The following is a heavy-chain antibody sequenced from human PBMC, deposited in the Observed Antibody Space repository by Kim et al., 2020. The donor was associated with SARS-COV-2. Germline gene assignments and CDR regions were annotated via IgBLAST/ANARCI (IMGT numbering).Heavy chain of an antibody. D-gene: IGHD3-3*01. V-gene: IGHV4-31*03. Sequence: SETLSLTCTVSGCSISSGGYYWSWIRQHPGKGLEWIGYIYYSGSTYYNPSLKSRVTISVDTSKNQFSLKLSSVTAADTAVYYCAGDAYYDFWSGYYSSGMDVWGQGATVTVSS. CDR2: IYYSGST. J-gene: IGHJ6*02. CDR3: AGDAYYDFWSGYYSSGMDV. CDR1: GCSISSGGYY.